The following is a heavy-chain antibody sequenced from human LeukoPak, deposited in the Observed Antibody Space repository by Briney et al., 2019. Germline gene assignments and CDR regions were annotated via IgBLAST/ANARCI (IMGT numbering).Heavy chain of an antibody. CDR3: ARGITPYYFDN. J-gene: IGHJ4*02. CDR2: ISSSSSYI. Sequence: GGSLRLSCAASGFTFSSYSMNWVRQAPGKGLEWVSSISSSSSYIYYADSVKGRFTISRDNAKNSLYLQMNSLRAEDTAVYYCARGITPYYFDNWGQGTLVTVSS. D-gene: IGHD3-16*01. CDR1: GFTFSSYS. V-gene: IGHV3-21*01.